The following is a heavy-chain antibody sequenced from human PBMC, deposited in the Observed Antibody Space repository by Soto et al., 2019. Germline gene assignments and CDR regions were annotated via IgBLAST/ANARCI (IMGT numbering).Heavy chain of an antibody. J-gene: IGHJ4*02. CDR3: AKPATVTTSTDY. CDR2: ISYDGSNK. CDR1: GFTFSSYG. D-gene: IGHD4-17*01. V-gene: IGHV3-30*18. Sequence: QVQLVESGGGVVQPGRSLRLSCAASGFTFSSYGMHWVRQAPGKGLEWVAVISYDGSNKYYADSVKGRFTISRDNSKNTLYLQMNSLRAEDTAVYYCAKPATVTTSTDYWGQGTLVNVSS.